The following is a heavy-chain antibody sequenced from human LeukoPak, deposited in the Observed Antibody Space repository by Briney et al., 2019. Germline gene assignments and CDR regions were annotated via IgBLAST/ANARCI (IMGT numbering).Heavy chain of an antibody. CDR1: GFTFSDYY. CDR2: ISSSGSTI. V-gene: IGHV3-11*04. J-gene: IGHJ4*02. CDR3: ARDPATCCSSTSCYTEYFDY. Sequence: GGSLRLSCAASGFTFSDYYMSWIRQAPGKGLEWVSYISSSGSTIYYADSVKGRFTISRDNAKNSLYLQMNSLRAEDTAVYYCARDPATCCSSTSCYTEYFDYWGQGTLVTVSS. D-gene: IGHD2-2*02.